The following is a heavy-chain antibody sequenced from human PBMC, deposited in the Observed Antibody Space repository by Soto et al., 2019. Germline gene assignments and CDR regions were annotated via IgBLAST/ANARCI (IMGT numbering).Heavy chain of an antibody. CDR3: ARLQLGGDRMLNWFDP. D-gene: IGHD2-21*02. CDR1: GYIFTKYG. Sequence: QVPVVQSGPELKKPGASVKVSCKAQGYIFTKYGIGWVRQAPGHGLEWMGVINVYNGDRKVAQKFQDRVSMTTDTATDTAYMELKSIRSGDTAVYYCARLQLGGDRMLNWFDPWGQGTLVTVSS. CDR2: INVYNGDR. J-gene: IGHJ5*02. V-gene: IGHV1-18*01.